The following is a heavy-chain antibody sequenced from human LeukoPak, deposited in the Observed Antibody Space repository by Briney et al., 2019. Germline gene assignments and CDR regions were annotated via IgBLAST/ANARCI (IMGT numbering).Heavy chain of an antibody. CDR2: ISYDGSNK. CDR3: ARGSNLDY. D-gene: IGHD4-11*01. J-gene: IGHJ4*02. Sequence: PGGSLRLSCAASGFTFSSYGMHWVRQAPGKGLEWMAVISYDGSNKYYADSVKGRLTISRDNSKNTLYLHMDSLRVEDTAVYYCARGSNLDYWAREPWSPSPQ. V-gene: IGHV3-30*03. CDR1: GFTFSSYG.